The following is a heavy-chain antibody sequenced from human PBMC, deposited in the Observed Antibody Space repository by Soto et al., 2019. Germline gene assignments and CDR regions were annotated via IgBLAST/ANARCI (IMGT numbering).Heavy chain of an antibody. V-gene: IGHV3-23*01. Sequence: QPGGSLRLSCSASGFTFSSYAMSWVRQPPGKGLEWVPTISATGNSTYYADSVKGRFTISRDNSKNTLYLQMNSLRAEDTAVYYCAKDSRGYTYAYHFDDLGQGTLVTVSS. CDR3: AKDSRGYTYAYHFDD. J-gene: IGHJ4*02. CDR2: ISATGNST. CDR1: GFTFSSYA. D-gene: IGHD5-18*01.